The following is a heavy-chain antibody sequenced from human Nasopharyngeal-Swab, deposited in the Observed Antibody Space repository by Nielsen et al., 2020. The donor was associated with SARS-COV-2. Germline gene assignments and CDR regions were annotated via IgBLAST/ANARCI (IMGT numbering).Heavy chain of an antibody. CDR3: ATGPAYYYDSSGGNWFDP. D-gene: IGHD3-22*01. Sequence: ASVKVSCKVSGYTLTELSMHWVRQAPGKGLEWMGGFDSEDGETIYAQKFQGRVTMTEDTSTDTAYMEPSSLRSEDTAVYYCATGPAYYYDSSGGNWFDPWGQGTLVTVSS. CDR1: GYTLTELS. V-gene: IGHV1-24*01. CDR2: FDSEDGET. J-gene: IGHJ5*02.